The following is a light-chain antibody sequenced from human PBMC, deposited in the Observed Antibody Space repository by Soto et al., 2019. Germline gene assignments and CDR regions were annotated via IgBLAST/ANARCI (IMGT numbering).Light chain of an antibody. J-gene: IGKJ4*01. CDR3: QQRQHWPPIT. V-gene: IGKV3-11*01. Sequence: EVVLTQSPATLSLSPGERATLSCRASQSVSIYLAWYQQKPGQAPRLLIYDASNRATGIPARFSGSGSGTDFTLTISSLVPEDFAVYYCQQRQHWPPITFGGGTKVEIK. CDR2: DAS. CDR1: QSVSIY.